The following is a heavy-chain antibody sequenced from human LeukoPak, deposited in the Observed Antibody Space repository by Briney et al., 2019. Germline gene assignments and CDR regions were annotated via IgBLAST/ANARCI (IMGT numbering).Heavy chain of an antibody. CDR3: AREGYCNVTSCPRDAFDL. CDR2: ISGSGGST. V-gene: IGHV3-23*01. D-gene: IGHD2-2*01. J-gene: IGHJ3*01. Sequence: GGSLRLSCAASGFTFSSYAMSWVRQAPGKGLEWVSAISGSGGSTYYADSVKGRFTISRDNAKKSLFLAMNSLRAEDTAVYYCAREGYCNVTSCPRDAFDLWGQGTMLTVSS. CDR1: GFTFSSYA.